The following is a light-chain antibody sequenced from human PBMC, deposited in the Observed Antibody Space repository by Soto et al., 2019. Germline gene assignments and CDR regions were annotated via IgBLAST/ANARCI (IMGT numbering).Light chain of an antibody. CDR3: AAWDDSLNGL. CDR1: SSNIGSNT. CDR2: SNN. J-gene: IGLJ3*02. V-gene: IGLV1-44*01. Sequence: QSVLTQPPSASGTPGQRVTISCSGSSSNIGSNTVNCYQQLPGTAPKLLIYSNNQRPSGVPDRFSGSKSGTSASLAISGLQSEDDADYYCAAWDDSLNGLFGGGTKLTVL.